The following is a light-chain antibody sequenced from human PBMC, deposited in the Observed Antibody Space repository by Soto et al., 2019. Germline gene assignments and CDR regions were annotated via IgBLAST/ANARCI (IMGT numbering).Light chain of an antibody. CDR3: QSYDSSLSEGV. CDR1: SSNIGAGYD. CDR2: GNT. Sequence: QSVLTQPPPVSGAPGQRVTISCTGSSSNIGAGYDVHWYQHLPGTAPKLLIYGNTNRPSGVPDRFSGSRSGTSASLAITGLQADDEADYFCQSYDSSLSEGVFGGGTKLTVL. J-gene: IGLJ3*02. V-gene: IGLV1-40*01.